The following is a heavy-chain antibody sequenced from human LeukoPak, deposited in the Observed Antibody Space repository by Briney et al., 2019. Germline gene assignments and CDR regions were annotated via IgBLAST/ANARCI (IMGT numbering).Heavy chain of an antibody. D-gene: IGHD3-22*01. CDR3: ARPRRNYYDSSGYQGDAFDI. CDR2: IMPIFGTA. Sequence: SVKVSCKASGGTFSSYAISWVRQAPGQGLEWMGGIMPIFGTANYAQKFQGRVTITADESTSTAYMELSSLRSEDTAVYYCARPRRNYYDSSGYQGDAFDIWGQGTMVTVSS. CDR1: GGTFSSYA. J-gene: IGHJ3*02. V-gene: IGHV1-69*01.